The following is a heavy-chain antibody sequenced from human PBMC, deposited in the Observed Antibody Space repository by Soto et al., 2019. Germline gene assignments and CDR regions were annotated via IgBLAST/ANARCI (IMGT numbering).Heavy chain of an antibody. J-gene: IGHJ4*02. D-gene: IGHD3-3*01. Sequence: GSGPTLVNPTETLTLTCTVSGFSLSNARMGVSWIRQPPGKALEWLAHIFSNDEKSYSTSLKSRLTISKDTSKSQVVLTMTNMDPVDTATYYCARIHVTIFGVVIRFDYWGQGTLVTVSS. CDR1: GFSLSNARMG. CDR3: ARIHVTIFGVVIRFDY. V-gene: IGHV2-26*01. CDR2: IFSNDEK.